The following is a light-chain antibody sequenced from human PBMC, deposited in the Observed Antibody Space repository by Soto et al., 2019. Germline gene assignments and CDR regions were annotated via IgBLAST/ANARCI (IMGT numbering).Light chain of an antibody. CDR1: SSDVGGYNY. CDR3: SSYTSSSTRI. V-gene: IGLV2-14*01. Sequence: QPVLTQPASVSGSPGQSITISCTGTSSDVGGYNYVSWYQQHPGKAPKLTIYEVSNRPSGVSNRFSGSKSGNTASLTISGLQSEDEADYYCSSYTSSSTRIFGTGTKVTVL. CDR2: EVS. J-gene: IGLJ1*01.